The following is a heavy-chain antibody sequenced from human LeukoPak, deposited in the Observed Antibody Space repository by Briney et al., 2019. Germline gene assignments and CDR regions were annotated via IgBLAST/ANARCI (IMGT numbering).Heavy chain of an antibody. CDR3: ARDRRYSYGSISYYMDV. J-gene: IGHJ6*03. CDR2: IYYSGST. D-gene: IGHD5-18*01. CDR1: GGSISSYY. Sequence: SETLSLTCTVSGGSISSYYWSWIRQPPGKGLEWIGYIYYSGSTNYNPSLKSRVTISVDTSKNQFSLKLSSVTAADTAVYYCARDRRYSYGSISYYMDVWGKGTTVTVSS. V-gene: IGHV4-59*01.